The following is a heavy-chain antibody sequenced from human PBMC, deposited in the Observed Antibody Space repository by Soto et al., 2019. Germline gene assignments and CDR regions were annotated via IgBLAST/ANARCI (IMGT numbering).Heavy chain of an antibody. Sequence: EVQLVESGGGLVQPGGSLRLSCAASGFTFSSYSMNWVRQAPGKGLEWVSYISSSSSTIYYADSVKGRFTISRDNAKNSLYRQMNSLRAEDTAVYYCARFAVGATFDYWGQGTLVTVSS. CDR1: GFTFSSYS. D-gene: IGHD1-26*01. CDR3: ARFAVGATFDY. J-gene: IGHJ4*02. V-gene: IGHV3-48*01. CDR2: ISSSSSTI.